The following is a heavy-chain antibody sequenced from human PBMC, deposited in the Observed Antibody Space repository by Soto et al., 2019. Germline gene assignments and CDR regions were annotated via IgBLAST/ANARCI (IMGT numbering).Heavy chain of an antibody. CDR2: TSFEGSSK. CDR3: ARARDSSGYAAFDI. D-gene: IGHD3-22*01. Sequence: PGGSLRLSCAASGFTFNNYAMHWVRQAPGKGLEWVAVTSFEGSSKYYANSVKGRFTISRDNSNNTLYLQMNSLRADHTAVYYCARARDSSGYAAFDIWGQGTMVTVSS. J-gene: IGHJ3*02. V-gene: IGHV3-30-3*01. CDR1: GFTFNNYA.